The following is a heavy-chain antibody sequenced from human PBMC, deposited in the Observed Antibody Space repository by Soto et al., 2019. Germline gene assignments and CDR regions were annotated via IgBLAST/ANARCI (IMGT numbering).Heavy chain of an antibody. J-gene: IGHJ6*02. D-gene: IGHD2-15*01. CDR3: ARIDCTGGSCRPYAYYDLDV. V-gene: IGHV3-33*01. Sequence: QVQLVESGGGVVQPGRSLRLSCAASGFTFNTYGMHWVRQAPGRGLEWVAVIWYDGSSKYYADSVKGRFTISRDNSKNTLYLQMNSLRAEDTAVYYCARIDCTGGSCRPYAYYDLDVWGQGTTVTVS. CDR2: IWYDGSSK. CDR1: GFTFNTYG.